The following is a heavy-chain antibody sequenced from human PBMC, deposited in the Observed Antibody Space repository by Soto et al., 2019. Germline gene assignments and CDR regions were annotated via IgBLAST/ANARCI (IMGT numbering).Heavy chain of an antibody. D-gene: IGHD3-10*01. CDR2: ISSSSSYI. V-gene: IGHV3-21*01. Sequence: EVQLVESGGGLDKPGGSLRLSCAASGFTFSSYSMNWVRQAPGKGLEWVSSISSSSSYIYYADSVKGRFTISRDNAKNSLYLQMNSLRAEDTAVYYCARDISDYYGSGSYLRPRTFDPWGQGTLVTVSS. J-gene: IGHJ5*02. CDR3: ARDISDYYGSGSYLRPRTFDP. CDR1: GFTFSSYS.